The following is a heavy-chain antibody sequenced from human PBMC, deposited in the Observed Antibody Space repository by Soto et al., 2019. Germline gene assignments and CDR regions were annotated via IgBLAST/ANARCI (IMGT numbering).Heavy chain of an antibody. CDR3: ARDVGSYDDY. Sequence: PGGSLRLSCAASGFTVSSNYMSWVRQAPGKGLEWVSVIYSGGSAYYADSVKGRFTISRDNSRNTLYLQMNSLRAEDTAVYYCARDVGSYDDYWGQGTLVTVSS. D-gene: IGHD3-3*01. V-gene: IGHV3-66*01. CDR2: IYSGGSA. CDR1: GFTVSSNY. J-gene: IGHJ4*02.